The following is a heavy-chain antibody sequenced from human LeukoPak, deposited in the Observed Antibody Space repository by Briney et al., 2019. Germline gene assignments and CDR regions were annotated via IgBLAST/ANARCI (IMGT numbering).Heavy chain of an antibody. J-gene: IGHJ4*02. CDR3: ARSPDMYSSGWYIMIHRLTAEKYYFDY. V-gene: IGHV3-9*01. CDR1: GFTFDDYA. Sequence: PGGSLRLSCAASGFTFDDYAMHWVRQAPGKGLEWVSGISWNSGSIGYADSVKGRFTISRDNAKNSLYLQMNSLRAEDTAVYYCARSPDMYSSGWYIMIHRLTAEKYYFDYWGQGTLVTVSS. CDR2: ISWNSGSI. D-gene: IGHD6-19*01.